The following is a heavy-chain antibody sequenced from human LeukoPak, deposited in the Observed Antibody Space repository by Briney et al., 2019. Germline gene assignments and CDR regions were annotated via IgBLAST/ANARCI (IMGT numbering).Heavy chain of an antibody. CDR2: IRSKSYGGTT. D-gene: IGHD3-10*01. V-gene: IGHV3-49*04. J-gene: IGHJ4*02. CDR3: TRGGLWFGESTPFDY. CDR1: GFAFGDYA. Sequence: GGSLRLSCTASGFAFGDYAMSWVRQAPGRGLEWVGLIRSKSYGGTTEYAASVKGRFSISRDDSRSIAYLQMNSLKFEDTAVYYCTRGGLWFGESTPFDYWGQGTLVTVSS.